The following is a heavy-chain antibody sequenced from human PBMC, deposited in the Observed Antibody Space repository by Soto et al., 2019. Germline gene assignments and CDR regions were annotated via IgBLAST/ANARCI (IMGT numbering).Heavy chain of an antibody. CDR3: ARVGPYYYDSSGYGYFDY. D-gene: IGHD3-22*01. V-gene: IGHV4-34*01. J-gene: IGHJ4*02. CDR1: GGSFSGYY. CDR2: INHSGST. Sequence: PSETLSLTCAVYGGSFSGYYRSWIRQPPGKGLEWIGEINHSGSTNYNPSLKSRVTISVDTSRNQFSLKLSSVTAADTAVYYCARVGPYYYDSSGYGYFDYWGQGTLVTVSS.